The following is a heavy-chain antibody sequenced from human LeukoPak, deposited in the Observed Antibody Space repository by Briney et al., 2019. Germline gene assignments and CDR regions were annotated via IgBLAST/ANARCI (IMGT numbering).Heavy chain of an antibody. Sequence: SLSLTCTLSGGSPTSDYGSWGGRPAGPRRGGRGCMYDSGHTKYNPSLKNRVPISVDTTKNQSSLKLSSVTAADTAVYYGARHGAGYGDLSFDMDVWGRGPTATVS. CDR1: GGSPTSDY. CDR3: ARHGAGYGDLSFDMDV. V-gene: IGHV4-59*08. CDR2: MYDSGHT. J-gene: IGHJ6*02. D-gene: IGHD4-17*01.